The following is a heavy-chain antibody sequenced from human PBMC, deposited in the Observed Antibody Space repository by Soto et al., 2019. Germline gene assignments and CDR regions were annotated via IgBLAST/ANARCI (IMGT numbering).Heavy chain of an antibody. CDR2: IYYSGST. V-gene: IGHV4-61*01. J-gene: IGHJ4*02. CDR3: ARAKGNWNFDY. D-gene: IGHD1-1*01. Sequence: SETLSLTCTVSGGSVSSGSYYWSWIRQPPGKGLEWIGYIYYSGSTNYNPSLKSRVTISVDTSKNQFSLKLSSVTAADTAVYYCARAKGNWNFDYWGQGTLVTVSS. CDR1: GGSVSSGSYY.